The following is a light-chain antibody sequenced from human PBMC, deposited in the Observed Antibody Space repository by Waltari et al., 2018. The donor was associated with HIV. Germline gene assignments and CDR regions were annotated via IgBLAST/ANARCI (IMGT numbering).Light chain of an antibody. CDR1: SSDVGSYNL. J-gene: IGLJ3*02. CDR3: CSYAGSSTKV. Sequence: QSALTQPASVSGSPGQSITISCTGTSSDVGSYNLVSWYQQHPGNAPKLMIYEGSKRPAGVSNLFSGSQSGNTASLTISGVQAEDEADYYCCSYAGSSTKVSGGGTKLTVL. V-gene: IGLV2-23*01. CDR2: EGS.